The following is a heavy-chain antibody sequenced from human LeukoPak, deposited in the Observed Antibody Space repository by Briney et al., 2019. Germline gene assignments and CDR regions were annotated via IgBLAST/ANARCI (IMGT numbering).Heavy chain of an antibody. J-gene: IGHJ3*02. V-gene: IGHV1-46*01. D-gene: IGHD4-17*01. CDR3: AREYGDYGGVSSAFDI. Sequence: ASVKVSCKASGYTFTSYYMHWLRQAPGQGLEWMGIINPSGGSTSYAQKFQGRVTMTRDTSTSTVYMELSSLRSEDTAVYYCAREYGDYGGVSSAFDIWGQGTMVTVSS. CDR1: GYTFTSYY. CDR2: INPSGGST.